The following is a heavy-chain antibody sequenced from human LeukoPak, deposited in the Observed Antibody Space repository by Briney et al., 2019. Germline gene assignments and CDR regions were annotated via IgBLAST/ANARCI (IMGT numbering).Heavy chain of an antibody. CDR1: GYTFTSYY. J-gene: IGHJ4*02. Sequence: SCKASGYTFTSYYMHWVRQAPGKGLEWVAFIRYDGSNKYYADSVKGRFTISRDNSKNTLYLQMNSLRAEDTAVYYCAKDQSGYWGQGTLVTVSS. CDR2: IRYDGSNK. CDR3: AKDQSGY. V-gene: IGHV3-30*02.